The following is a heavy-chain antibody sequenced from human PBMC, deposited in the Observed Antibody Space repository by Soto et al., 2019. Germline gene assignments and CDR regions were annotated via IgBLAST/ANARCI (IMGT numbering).Heavy chain of an antibody. CDR2: INHSGST. D-gene: IGHD1-26*01. Sequence: ASETLSLTCAVYGGSFSGYYWSWIRQPPGKGLEWIGEINHSGSTNYNPSLKSRVTISVDTSKNQFSLKLSSVTAADTAVYYCASLVGATEIDYWGQGTLVTVSS. V-gene: IGHV4-34*01. CDR1: GGSFSGYY. CDR3: ASLVGATEIDY. J-gene: IGHJ4*02.